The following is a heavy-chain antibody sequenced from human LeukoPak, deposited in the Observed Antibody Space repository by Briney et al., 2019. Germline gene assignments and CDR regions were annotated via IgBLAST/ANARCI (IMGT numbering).Heavy chain of an antibody. CDR1: GFIFSSCW. Sequence: GGSLRLSCAASGFIFSSCWMGWVRQAPGKGLERVANIKQDGSEIYYVDSVKGRFTISRDNAKNSLYLQMNSLRDEDTAVYYCARDEDWREISWGQGTLVTVSS. D-gene: IGHD3/OR15-3a*01. J-gene: IGHJ4*02. CDR3: ARDEDWREIS. CDR2: IKQDGSEI. V-gene: IGHV3-7*01.